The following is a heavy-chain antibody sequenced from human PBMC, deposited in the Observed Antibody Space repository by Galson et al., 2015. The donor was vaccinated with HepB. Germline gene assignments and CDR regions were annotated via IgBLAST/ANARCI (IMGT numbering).Heavy chain of an antibody. CDR3: ATVYYDSSGYYLEYYFDY. V-gene: IGHV4-31*03. J-gene: IGHJ4*02. CDR1: GGSISSGGYY. D-gene: IGHD3-22*01. CDR2: IYYSGST. Sequence: TLSLTCTVSGGSISSGGYYWSWIRQHPGKGLEWIGYIYYSGSTYYNPSLKSRVTISVDTSKNQFSLKLSSVTAADTAVYYCATVYYDSSGYYLEYYFDYWGQGTLVTVSS.